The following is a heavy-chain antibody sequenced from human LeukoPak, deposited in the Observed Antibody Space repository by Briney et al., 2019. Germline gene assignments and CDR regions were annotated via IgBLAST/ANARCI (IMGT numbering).Heavy chain of an antibody. D-gene: IGHD6-19*01. CDR3: ARRKQWLDPYFDY. CDR2: IIHIFGIA. J-gene: IGHJ4*02. V-gene: IGHV1-69*04. CDR1: GGTFSSYA. Sequence: SVKVSCKASGGTFSSYAISWVRQAPGQGLEWMGRIIHIFGIANYAQKFQGRVTITADKSTSTAYMELSRLRSEDTAVYYCARRKQWLDPYFDYWGQGTLVTVSS.